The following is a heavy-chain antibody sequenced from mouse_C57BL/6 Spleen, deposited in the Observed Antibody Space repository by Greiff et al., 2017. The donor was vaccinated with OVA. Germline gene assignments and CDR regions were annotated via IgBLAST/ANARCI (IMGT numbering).Heavy chain of an antibody. CDR3: TTGGRYYAMDY. D-gene: IGHD1-1*01. CDR2: IDPENGDT. CDR1: GFNIKDDY. V-gene: IGHV14-4*01. Sequence: VQLKESGAELVRPGASVKLSCTASGFNIKDDYMHWVKQRPEQGLEWIGWIDPENGDTEYASKFQGKATITADTSSNTAYLQLSSLTSEDTAVYYCTTGGRYYAMDYWGQGTSVTVSS. J-gene: IGHJ4*01.